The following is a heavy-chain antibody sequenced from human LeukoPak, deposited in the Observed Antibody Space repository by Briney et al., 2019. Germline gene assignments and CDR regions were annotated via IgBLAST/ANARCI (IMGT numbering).Heavy chain of an antibody. V-gene: IGHV4-59*01. CDR2: IYDSGST. CDR3: ARTYSGRSYYFDC. CDR1: GGSISSFH. D-gene: IGHD1-26*01. J-gene: IGHJ4*02. Sequence: PSETLSLTCTVSGGSISSFHWSWIRQPPGKGLEHIGNIYDSGSTYYNPSLKSRDTISVDTSKNQFSLKLSSVTAADTAVYYCARTYSGRSYYFDCWGQGTLVTVSS.